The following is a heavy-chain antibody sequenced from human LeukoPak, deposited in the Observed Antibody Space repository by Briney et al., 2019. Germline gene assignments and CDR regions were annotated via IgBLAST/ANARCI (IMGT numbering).Heavy chain of an antibody. CDR2: ISSSSSYI. Sequence: PGGSLRLSCAASGFTFSSYSMNWVRQAPGKGLEWVSSISSSSSYIYYADSVKGRFTISRDNAKNSLYLQMNSLRAEDTAVYYCARDKPDYYDSSGYYYFDYWGQGTLVTVSS. CDR1: GFTFSSYS. D-gene: IGHD3-22*01. CDR3: ARDKPDYYDSSGYYYFDY. V-gene: IGHV3-21*04. J-gene: IGHJ4*02.